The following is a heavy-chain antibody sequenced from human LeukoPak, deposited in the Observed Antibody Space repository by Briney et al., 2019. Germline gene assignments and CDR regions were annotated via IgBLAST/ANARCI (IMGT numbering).Heavy chain of an antibody. J-gene: IGHJ6*02. CDR3: ARGGTYYYYYGMDV. CDR2: INHSGST. Sequence: SETLSLTCAVYGGSFSGYYWSWIRQPPGKGLEWIGEINHSGSTNYNPSLKSRVTISVDTSKNQFSLKLSSVTAADMAVYYCARGGTYYYYYGMDVWGQGTTVTVSS. V-gene: IGHV4-34*01. D-gene: IGHD1-1*01. CDR1: GGSFSGYY.